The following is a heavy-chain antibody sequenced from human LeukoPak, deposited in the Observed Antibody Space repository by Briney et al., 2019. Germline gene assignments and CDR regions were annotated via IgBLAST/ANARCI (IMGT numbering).Heavy chain of an antibody. CDR1: GGSISTYF. CDR3: ARDRKYYYHMDV. Sequence: SETLSLTCTVSGGSISTYFWSWIRQPPGKGLEWIGSIYHSGSTYYNPSLKSRVTISVDTSKNQFSLKLSSLTAADTAVYYCARDRKYYYHMDVWGKGTTVTVSS. CDR2: IYHSGST. D-gene: IGHD1-14*01. V-gene: IGHV4-59*12. J-gene: IGHJ6*03.